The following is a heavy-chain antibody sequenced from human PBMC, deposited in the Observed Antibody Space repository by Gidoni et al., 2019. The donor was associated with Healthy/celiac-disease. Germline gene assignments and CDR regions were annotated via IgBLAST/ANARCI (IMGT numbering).Heavy chain of an antibody. CDR3: TSTDDY. J-gene: IGHJ4*02. CDR1: GFTFSGSA. V-gene: IGHV3-73*02. Sequence: EVQLVESGGGLVQPGGSLKLSCAASGFTFSGSAMHWVRQASGKGLEWVGRIRSKANSYATAYAASVKGRINISRDDSKNTAYLQMNSLKTEDTAVYYCTSTDDYWGQGTLVTVSS. CDR2: IRSKANSYAT.